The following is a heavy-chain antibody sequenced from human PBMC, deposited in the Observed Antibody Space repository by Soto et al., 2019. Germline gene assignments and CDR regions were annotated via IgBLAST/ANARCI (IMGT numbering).Heavy chain of an antibody. D-gene: IGHD1-26*01. CDR1: GFSFSSYG. CDR2: IWYDGSNK. V-gene: IGHV3-33*03. J-gene: IGHJ3*01. Sequence: GGSLRLSCAASGFSFSSYGMHWVRQAPGKGLDWVAVIWYDGSNKYYAESVKGRFTISRDNSKNTLYVQMNSLAVEDTAVYYCARAQYTGSYFDACDVWGQGTMVTVSS. CDR3: ARAQYTGSYFDACDV.